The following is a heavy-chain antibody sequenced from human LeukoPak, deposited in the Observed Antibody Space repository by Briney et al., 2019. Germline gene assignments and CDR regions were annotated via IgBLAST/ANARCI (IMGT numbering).Heavy chain of an antibody. CDR1: GFTFSDDY. V-gene: IGHV3-11*01. D-gene: IGHD3-3*01. CDR3: ARASYDFWSGYYPNDY. Sequence: PGGSLRLSCAASGFTFSDDYMSWIRQAPGKGLEWVSYISSSGSTIYYADSVKGRFTISRDNAKNSLYLQMNSLRAEDTAVYYCARASYDFWSGYYPNDYWGQGTLVTVSS. CDR2: ISSSGSTI. J-gene: IGHJ4*02.